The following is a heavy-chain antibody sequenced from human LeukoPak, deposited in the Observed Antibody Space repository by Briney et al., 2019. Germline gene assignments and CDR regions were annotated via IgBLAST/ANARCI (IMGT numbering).Heavy chain of an antibody. CDR1: GYTFTSYG. J-gene: IGHJ4*02. CDR3: ARDPLVGGSGSEFDY. D-gene: IGHD3-10*01. V-gene: IGHV1-18*01. Sequence: AAVKVSCKASGYTFTSYGISWVRQAPVQGLEWMGWISAYNGNTNYAQKLQGRVTMTTDTSTSTAYMELRSLRSDDTAVYYCARDPLVGGSGSEFDYWGQGTLVTVSS. CDR2: ISAYNGNT.